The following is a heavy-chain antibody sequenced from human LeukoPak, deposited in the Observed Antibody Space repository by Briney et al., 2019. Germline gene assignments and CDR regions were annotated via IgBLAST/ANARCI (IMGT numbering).Heavy chain of an antibody. Sequence: GGSLRLSCAASGFTFGTYWMQWVRQAPGKGLEWVSRLKSDGTETDYADSVKGRFTISRDNAKNTLYLQMNSLRAEDTAVYYCARGGSYLDYWGQGTLVTVSS. CDR2: LKSDGTET. J-gene: IGHJ4*02. CDR3: ARGGSYLDY. V-gene: IGHV3-74*01. D-gene: IGHD1-26*01. CDR1: GFTFGTYW.